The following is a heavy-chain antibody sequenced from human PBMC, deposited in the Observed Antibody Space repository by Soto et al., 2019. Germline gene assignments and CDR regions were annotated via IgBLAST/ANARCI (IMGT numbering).Heavy chain of an antibody. V-gene: IGHV1-69*01. CDR1: GGTFSSYA. D-gene: IGHD2-2*01. J-gene: IGHJ6*02. CDR2: IIPISETT. CDR3: ARSQGSSTSLEIYYYYYYGMDV. Sequence: QVQLVQSGAEVKKPGSSVKVSCKASGGTFSSYAISWVRQAPGQGLEWMGGIIPISETTNYAQKFQGRVTITADESKSTAYRELSSLRSEDTAVYYCARSQGSSTSLEIYYYYYYGMDVWGQGTKVTVSS.